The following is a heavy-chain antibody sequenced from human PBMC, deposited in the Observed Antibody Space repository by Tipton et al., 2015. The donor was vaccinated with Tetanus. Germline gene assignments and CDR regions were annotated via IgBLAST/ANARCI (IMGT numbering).Heavy chain of an antibody. CDR2: IYYSGST. V-gene: IGHV4-39*01. D-gene: IGHD6-19*01. CDR3: ARTQWLVFFDY. CDR1: GGSLSHYY. J-gene: IGHJ4*02. Sequence: LRLSCAVYGGSLSHYYWSWIRQPPGKGLEWIGSIYYSGSTYYNPSLKSRVTISVDTSKNQFSLKLSSVTAADTAVHYCARTQWLVFFDYWGQGTLVTVSS.